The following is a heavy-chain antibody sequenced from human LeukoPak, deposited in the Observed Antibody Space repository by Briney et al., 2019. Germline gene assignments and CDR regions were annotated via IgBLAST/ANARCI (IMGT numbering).Heavy chain of an antibody. CDR2: IYYSGST. CDR1: GGSISSYY. V-gene: IGHV4-59*01. D-gene: IGHD6-13*01. J-gene: IGHJ4*02. Sequence: SETLSLTCTVSGGSISSYYWSWIRQPPGKGLEWIGYIYYSGSTNYNPSLKSRVTISVDSSKNQFSLKLSSVTAADTAVYYCARAYDGSSWFDYWGQGTLVTVSS. CDR3: ARAYDGSSWFDY.